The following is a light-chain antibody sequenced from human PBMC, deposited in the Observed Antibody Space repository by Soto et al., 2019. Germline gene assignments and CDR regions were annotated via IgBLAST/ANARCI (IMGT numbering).Light chain of an antibody. CDR3: ASWDVTLNGLYV. V-gene: IGLV1-44*01. J-gene: IGLJ1*01. CDR2: NDN. CDR1: SSNIGSGT. Sequence: QSVLTQPPSASGTPGQRVIFSCSGSSSNIGSGTVNWYQQLPGTAPKLLIYNDNQRPSGVPDRFSGSKSGTSASLAISGLQSEDEADYYCASWDVTLNGLYVFGTGTKLTVL.